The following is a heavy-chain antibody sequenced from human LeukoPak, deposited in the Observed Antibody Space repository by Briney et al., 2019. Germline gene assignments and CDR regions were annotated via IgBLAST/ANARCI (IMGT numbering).Heavy chain of an antibody. CDR1: GFTFSTFG. V-gene: IGHV3-23*01. D-gene: IGHD6-6*01. CDR2: ISDTGGYT. Sequence: PGGSLRLSCVASGFTFSTFGMSWVRQAPGKGLEWVSSISDTGGYTYYADSMKGRFTISRDNSKNTLYLQMNSLRAEDTAVYHCAKEGAARFSNRDYWGQGTLVTVSS. J-gene: IGHJ4*02. CDR3: AKEGAARFSNRDY.